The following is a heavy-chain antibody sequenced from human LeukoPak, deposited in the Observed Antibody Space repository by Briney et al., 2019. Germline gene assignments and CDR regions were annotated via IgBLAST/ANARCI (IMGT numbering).Heavy chain of an antibody. CDR1: GGSVTSNNW. J-gene: IGHJ4*02. V-gene: IGHV4-4*02. CDR3: ARALDYDILTGYYSTLSYWFDY. D-gene: IGHD3-9*01. CDR2: IYHSGST. Sequence: SETLSLTCSVSGGSVTSNNWWTWVRQTPGKGLEWIGEIYHSGSTNYNPSLKSRVTISMDNSNNHFSLKMDSVTAADTAVYYCARALDYDILTGYYSTLSYWFDYWGQGTLVTVSS.